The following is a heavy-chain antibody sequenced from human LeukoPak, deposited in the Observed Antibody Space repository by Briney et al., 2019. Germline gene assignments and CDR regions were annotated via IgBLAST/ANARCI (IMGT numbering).Heavy chain of an antibody. D-gene: IGHD3-22*01. CDR1: GFTFSSYA. CDR2: ISYDGSNK. Sequence: GGSLRLSCAASGFTFSSYAMHWVRQAPGKGLEWVAVISYDGSNKYYADSVKGRFTISRDNSKNTLYLQMNSLRAEDTAVYYCARDRDTMIVKYPDIWGQGTMVTVFS. CDR3: ARDRDTMIVKYPDI. V-gene: IGHV3-30-3*01. J-gene: IGHJ3*02.